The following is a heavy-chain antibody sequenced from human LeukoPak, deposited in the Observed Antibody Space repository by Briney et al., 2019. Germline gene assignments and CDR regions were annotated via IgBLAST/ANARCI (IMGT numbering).Heavy chain of an antibody. CDR3: ARSKDWNDVGFDY. CDR1: GGSISSGSYY. CDR2: IYTSGST. D-gene: IGHD1-1*01. J-gene: IGHJ4*02. Sequence: SQTLSLTCTVSGGSISSGSYYWSWIRQPAGKGLEWIGRIYTSGSTNYNPSLKSRDTISVDTSKNQFSLKLSSVTAADTAVYYCARSKDWNDVGFDYWGQGTLVTVSS. V-gene: IGHV4-61*02.